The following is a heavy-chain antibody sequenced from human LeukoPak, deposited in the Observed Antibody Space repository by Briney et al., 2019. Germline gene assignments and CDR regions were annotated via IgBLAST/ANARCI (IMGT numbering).Heavy chain of an antibody. V-gene: IGHV4-61*02. CDR3: ARVETRIAVHFDY. CDR2: IYTSGST. CDR1: GGSISSGSYY. J-gene: IGHJ4*02. Sequence: PSETLSLTCTVSGGSISSGSYYSSWLRQPAGKGLEWIGRIYTSGSTNYNPSLKSRVTISVDTSKNQFSLKLSSVTAADTAVYYCARVETRIAVHFDYWGQGTLVTVSS. D-gene: IGHD6-19*01.